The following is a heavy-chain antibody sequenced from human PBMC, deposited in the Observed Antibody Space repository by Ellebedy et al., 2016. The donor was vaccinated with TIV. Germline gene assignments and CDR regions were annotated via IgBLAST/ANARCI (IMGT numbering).Heavy chain of an antibody. D-gene: IGHD5-18*01. CDR3: ARVVDSYGLRYFDY. V-gene: IGHV3-23*01. J-gene: IGHJ4*02. CDR2: ISGSGDST. Sequence: GESLKISCAASGFTFSIYAMSWVRQAPGKGLEWVSLISGSGDSTYYADSVKGRFTTSRDNSKNTLYVQMNSLRAEDTAVYYCARVVDSYGLRYFDYWGQGTLVTVSS. CDR1: GFTFSIYA.